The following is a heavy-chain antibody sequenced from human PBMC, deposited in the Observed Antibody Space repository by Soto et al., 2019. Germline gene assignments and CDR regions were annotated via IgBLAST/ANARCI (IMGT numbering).Heavy chain of an antibody. V-gene: IGHV3-23*01. D-gene: IGHD4-17*01. CDR3: AKLPWADYGGIFDP. CDR1: GFTFSNYD. J-gene: IGHJ5*02. CDR2: IRSSGGST. Sequence: HPGGSLRLSCAASGFTFSNYDMIWVRQSPGKGLEWVSSIRSSGGSTFYADSVKGRFTISRDNSRNTVYLQMNSLRAEDTALYFCAKLPWADYGGIFDPWGQGTLVTVSS.